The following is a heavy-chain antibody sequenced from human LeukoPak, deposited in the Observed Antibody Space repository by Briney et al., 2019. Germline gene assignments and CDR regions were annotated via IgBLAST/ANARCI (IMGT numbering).Heavy chain of an antibody. Sequence: GGSLRLSCAASGFTFSTYWMSWVRQAPGKGLEWGANIKQDGSEKYYVDSVKGRFTISRDNAKNSLYLQMNSLRAEDAAVYYCARMDYYTSGTYTYPNFDYWGQGTLVTVSS. CDR1: GFTFSTYW. CDR3: ARMDYYTSGTYTYPNFDY. V-gene: IGHV3-7*03. J-gene: IGHJ4*02. CDR2: IKQDGSEK. D-gene: IGHD3-10*01.